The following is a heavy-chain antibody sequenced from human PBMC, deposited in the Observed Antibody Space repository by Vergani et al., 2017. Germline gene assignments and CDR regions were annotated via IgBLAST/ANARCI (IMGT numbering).Heavy chain of an antibody. CDR1: GYSITNYW. CDR3: AKTHDFSSLYSSYNSFPP. CDR2: IYAGDSDV. J-gene: IGHJ5*02. Sequence: EVQLVQSGAEVKKPGESLKISCQGSGYSITNYWIAWVRQRPGKGLEWMGIIYAGDSDVRYSPSFQGQVTMSVDKSLSTAYLQWSSLKASDTATYYCAKTHDFSSLYSSYNSFPPSTQATQFPVSS. D-gene: IGHD3-3*01. V-gene: IGHV5-51*03.